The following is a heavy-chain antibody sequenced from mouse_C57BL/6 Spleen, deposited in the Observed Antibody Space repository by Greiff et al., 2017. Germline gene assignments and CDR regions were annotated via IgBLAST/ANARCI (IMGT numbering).Heavy chain of an antibody. J-gene: IGHJ4*01. Sequence: DVQLQESGPGLVKPSQSLSLTCSVTGYSITSGYYWNWIRQFPGNKLEWMGYISYDGSNNYNPSLKNRISITRDTSKNQFFLKLNSVTTEDTATYYCARGGVYDYDYAMDYWGQGTSVTVSS. CDR2: ISYDGSN. CDR3: ARGGVYDYDYAMDY. D-gene: IGHD2-4*01. CDR1: GYSITSGYY. V-gene: IGHV3-6*01.